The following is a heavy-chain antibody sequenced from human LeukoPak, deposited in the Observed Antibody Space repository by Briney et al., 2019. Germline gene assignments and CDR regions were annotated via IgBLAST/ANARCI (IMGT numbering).Heavy chain of an antibody. CDR3: ARVAVVHDWFDP. J-gene: IGHJ5*02. CDR2: ISTNTGNS. V-gene: IGHV7-4-1*02. CDR1: GYTFTSYG. Sequence: ASVKVSCKASGYTFTSYGISWVRQAPGQGLEWMGWISTNTGNSTYAQGFAGRFVFSLDTSVSTAYLQISSLKAGDTALYYCARVAVVHDWFDPWGQGTLVTVSS. D-gene: IGHD2-2*01.